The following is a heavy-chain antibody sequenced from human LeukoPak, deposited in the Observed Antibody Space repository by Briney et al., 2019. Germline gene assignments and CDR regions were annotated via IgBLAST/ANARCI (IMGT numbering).Heavy chain of an antibody. V-gene: IGHV4-34*01. J-gene: IGHJ6*02. D-gene: IGHD6-13*01. CDR3: ARGWGPDSSSWYLYYYYYGMDV. CDR2: INHSGST. Sequence: PSETLSLTCAVYGGSFSGYYWSWIRQPPGKGLEWIGEINHSGSTNYNPSLTSRVTISVDTSKNQFSLKLSSVTAADTAVYYCARGWGPDSSSWYLYYYYYGMDVWGQGTTVTVSS. CDR1: GGSFSGYY.